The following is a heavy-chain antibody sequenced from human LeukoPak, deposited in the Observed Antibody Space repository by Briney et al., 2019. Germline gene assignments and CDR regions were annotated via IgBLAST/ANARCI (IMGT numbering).Heavy chain of an antibody. CDR2: ISAGGGGHT. D-gene: IGHD3-16*01. J-gene: IGHJ4*02. CDR3: AKDYVRGDY. CDR1: GFTFSSYV. V-gene: IGHV3-23*01. Sequence: GGSLRLSCAGSGFTFSSYVMTWVRQPPGQGLEWVSGISAGGGGHTYYADSVKGRFTISRDNSKNTLYLQMSSLRAEDTAVYYCAKDYVRGDYWGQGTLVTVSS.